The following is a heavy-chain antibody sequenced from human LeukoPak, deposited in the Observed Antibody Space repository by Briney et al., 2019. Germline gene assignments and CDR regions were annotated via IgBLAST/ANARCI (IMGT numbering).Heavy chain of an antibody. CDR1: GFTFSSYT. CDR3: AKDGGLWVSAHWGDS. CDR2: ITTSDGNT. J-gene: IGHJ4*02. V-gene: IGHV3-23*01. D-gene: IGHD7-27*01. Sequence: GGSLRLSSAASGFTFSSYTMSWVRQAPGKGLEWVSTITTSDGNTYYADSVKGRFTVSRDNSKNTLFLQMNSLRAEDTAVYYCAKDGGLWVSAHWGDSWGRGTLVTVSS.